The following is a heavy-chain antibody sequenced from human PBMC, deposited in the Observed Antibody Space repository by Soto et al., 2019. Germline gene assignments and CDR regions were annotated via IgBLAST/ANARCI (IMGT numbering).Heavy chain of an antibody. J-gene: IGHJ6*03. CDR1: GGSISSSSYY. CDR2: IYYSGST. CDR3: ALLFISRYQHFVSYYYYMDV. D-gene: IGHD6-25*01. Sequence: SETLSLTCTVSGGSISSSSYYWGWIRQPPGKRLEWIGSIYYSGSTYYNPSLKSRVTISVDTSKNQFSLKLSSVTAADTAVYYFALLFISRYQHFVSYYYYMDVWGKGTTATVSS. V-gene: IGHV4-39*01.